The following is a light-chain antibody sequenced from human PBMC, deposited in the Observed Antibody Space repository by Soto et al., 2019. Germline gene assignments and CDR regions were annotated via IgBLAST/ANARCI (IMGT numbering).Light chain of an antibody. CDR1: SSDIGRYDY. CDR2: DVY. Sequence: QSALTQPASVSGSPGQSITISCTGTSSDIGRYDYVSWYQQHPGKAPKFIIYDVYSRPSGVSNRFSGSKSGNTASLTISGLQPEDDADYFCSSYTSSNSLVFGPGTKVTVL. V-gene: IGLV2-14*03. J-gene: IGLJ1*01. CDR3: SSYTSSNSLV.